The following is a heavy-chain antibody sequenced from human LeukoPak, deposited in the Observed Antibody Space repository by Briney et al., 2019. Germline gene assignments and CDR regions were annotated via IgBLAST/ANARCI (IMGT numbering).Heavy chain of an antibody. CDR1: GFTFSSYA. J-gene: IGHJ4*02. Sequence: GGSLRLSCAASGFTFSSYAMSWVRQAPGKGLEWVSAISGSGGSSYYADSVKGRFTISRDNSKNTLYLQMNSLRAEDTAVYYCAKDFDYYYDSSGSTGDWGQGTLVTVSS. CDR2: ISGSGGSS. D-gene: IGHD3-22*01. CDR3: AKDFDYYYDSSGSTGD. V-gene: IGHV3-23*01.